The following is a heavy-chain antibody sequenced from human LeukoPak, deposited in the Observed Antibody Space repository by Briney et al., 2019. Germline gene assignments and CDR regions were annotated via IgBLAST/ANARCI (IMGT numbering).Heavy chain of an antibody. Sequence: QSGGSLRLSCAASGFTFSSYGMHWVRQAPGKGLEWAAVISYDGSNKYYADSVKGRFTISRDNSKNTLYLQMNSLRAEDTAVYYCAKSPRDIVVVPALIDYWGQGTLVTVSS. D-gene: IGHD2-2*01. V-gene: IGHV3-30*18. CDR1: GFTFSSYG. J-gene: IGHJ4*02. CDR2: ISYDGSNK. CDR3: AKSPRDIVVVPALIDY.